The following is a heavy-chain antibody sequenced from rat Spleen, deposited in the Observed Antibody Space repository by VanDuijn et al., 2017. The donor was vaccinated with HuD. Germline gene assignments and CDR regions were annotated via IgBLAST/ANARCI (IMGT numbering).Heavy chain of an antibody. D-gene: IGHD1-11*01. J-gene: IGHJ3*01. CDR3: TRHGGLRNWFAY. V-gene: IGHV5S13*01. Sequence: EVQLVESGGGLVQPGRSLKLSCAASGFTFSNFVMAWVRQAPKKGLEWVASITSGGSNTYYPDSVKGRFTISRDNAENTQYLQMDSLRSEDTATYYCTRHGGLRNWFAYWGQGTLVTVSS. CDR1: GFTFSNFV. CDR2: ITSGGSNT.